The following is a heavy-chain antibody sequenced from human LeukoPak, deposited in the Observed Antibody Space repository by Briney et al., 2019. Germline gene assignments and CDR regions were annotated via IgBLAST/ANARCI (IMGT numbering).Heavy chain of an antibody. CDR3: ARPADYDFWNWDY. CDR2: IYPSDSDT. CDR1: GYSFTSHW. J-gene: IGHJ4*02. D-gene: IGHD3-3*01. V-gene: IGHV5-51*01. Sequence: GESLKISCKGSGYSFTSHWIGWVRQMPGKGLEWMGIIYPSDSDTRYSPSFQGQVTISADKSISTAYLQWSSLKASDTAMYYCARPADYDFWNWDYWGQGTLVTVSS.